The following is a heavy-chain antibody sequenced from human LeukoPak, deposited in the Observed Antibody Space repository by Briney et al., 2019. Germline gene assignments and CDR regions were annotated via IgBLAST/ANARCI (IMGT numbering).Heavy chain of an antibody. CDR3: AKDYYYDSSGQFYYFHY. J-gene: IGHJ4*02. CDR2: ISYDGSNK. Sequence: GGSLRLSCAASGFRFSTYAMTWVRQAPGKGLEWVAVISYDGSNKYYADSVKGRFTISRDNSKNTLYLQMNSLRAEDAAVYYCAKDYYYDSSGQFYYFHYWGQGTLVTVSS. V-gene: IGHV3-30*18. CDR1: GFRFSTYA. D-gene: IGHD3-22*01.